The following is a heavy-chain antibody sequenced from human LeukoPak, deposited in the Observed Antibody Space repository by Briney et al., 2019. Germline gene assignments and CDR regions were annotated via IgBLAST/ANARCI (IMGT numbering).Heavy chain of an antibody. CDR2: ISSSSSYI. J-gene: IGHJ5*02. D-gene: IGHD3-3*01. CDR1: GFTFSSYS. CDR3: ARGLNDFWGGYAYWIDP. Sequence: PGGSLRLSCAASGFTFSSYSMNWVRQAPGKGLEWVSSISSSSSYIYYADSVKGRFTISRDNAKNSLYLQMNSLRAEDTAVYYCARGLNDFWGGYAYWIDPWGQGTLVTVSS. V-gene: IGHV3-21*01.